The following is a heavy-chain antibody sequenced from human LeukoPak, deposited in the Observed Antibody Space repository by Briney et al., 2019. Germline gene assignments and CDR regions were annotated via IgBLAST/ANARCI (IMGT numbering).Heavy chain of an antibody. CDR3: ARDGRRAEYYDFWSGYYPYSFDP. CDR2: IIPIFGTA. D-gene: IGHD3-3*01. J-gene: IGHJ5*02. CDR1: GGTFSSYA. Sequence: SVKVSCKASGGTFSSYAISWVRQAPGQGLEWMGGIIPIFGTANYAQKFQGRVTMTTDTSTSTAYMELRSLRSDDTAVYYCARDGRRAEYYDFWSGYYPYSFDPWGQGTLVTVSS. V-gene: IGHV1-69*05.